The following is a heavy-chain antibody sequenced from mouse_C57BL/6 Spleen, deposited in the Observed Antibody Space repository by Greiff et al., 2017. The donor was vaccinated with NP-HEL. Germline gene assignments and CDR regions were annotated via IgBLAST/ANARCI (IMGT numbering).Heavy chain of an antibody. CDR3: ARWGLDYDYAMDY. CDR2: INPSTGGT. Sequence: VQLKQSGPELVKPGASVKISCKASGYSFTGYYMNWVKQSPEKSLEWIGEINPSTGGTTYNQKFKAKATLTVDKSSSTAYMQLKSLTSEDSAVYYCARWGLDYDYAMDYWGQGTSVTVSS. V-gene: IGHV1-42*01. D-gene: IGHD1-1*02. J-gene: IGHJ4*01. CDR1: GYSFTGYY.